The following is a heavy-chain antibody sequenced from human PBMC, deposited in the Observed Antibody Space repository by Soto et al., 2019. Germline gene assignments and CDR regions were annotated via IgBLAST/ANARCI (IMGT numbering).Heavy chain of an antibody. Sequence: QVQLQESGPGLVKPSGTLSLTCAVSGGSISSSNWWSWVRQPPGKGLEWIGEIYHSGSTNYNPSPKSRVTISVDKSKNQSSLKLSSVTAADTAVYYCARRWVVAATLDAFDIWGQGTMVTVSS. CDR3: ARRWVVAATLDAFDI. J-gene: IGHJ3*02. V-gene: IGHV4-4*02. CDR2: IYHSGST. D-gene: IGHD2-15*01. CDR1: GGSISSSNW.